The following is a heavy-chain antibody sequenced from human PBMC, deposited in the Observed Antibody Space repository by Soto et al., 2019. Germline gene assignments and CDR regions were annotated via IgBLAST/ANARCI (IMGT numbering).Heavy chain of an antibody. J-gene: IGHJ4*02. CDR3: ARAGVTPHFFDY. V-gene: IGHV3-53*01. D-gene: IGHD2-21*02. CDR2: FESGGSI. Sequence: VSLQLSCAASGFSVRTNYMSGVRQAAGKGLEWVSVFESGGSIYYADSVKGRFIISRDYAKNTVYLQMNSLRADDTAVYYCARAGVTPHFFDYWGQGTLVTVSS. CDR1: GFSVRTNY.